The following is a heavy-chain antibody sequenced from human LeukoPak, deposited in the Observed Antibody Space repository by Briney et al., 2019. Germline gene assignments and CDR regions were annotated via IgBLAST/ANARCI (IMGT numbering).Heavy chain of an antibody. J-gene: IGHJ3*02. CDR3: AREISRTGAFDI. Sequence: PGGSLRLSCAASGFTVSSNYMSWVRQAPGKGLEWVSVIYSGGSTYYSDSVKGRFTISRDNSKNTLYLKMNSLRAEDTAVYYCAREISRTGAFDIWGEGTMVTVSS. CDR1: GFTVSSNY. CDR2: IYSGGST. D-gene: IGHD3-3*02. V-gene: IGHV3-53*05.